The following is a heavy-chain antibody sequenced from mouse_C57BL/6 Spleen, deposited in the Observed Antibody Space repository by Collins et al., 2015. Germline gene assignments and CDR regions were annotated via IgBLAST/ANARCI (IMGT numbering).Heavy chain of an antibody. V-gene: IGHV1-52*01. CDR1: GYTFTSYW. CDR3: ARRDDYYDLAWFAY. J-gene: IGHJ3*01. Sequence: QVQLQQPGAELVRPGSSVKLSCKASGYTFTSYWMHWVKQRPIQGLEWIGNIDPSDSETHYNQKFKDKATLTVDKSSSTAYMQLSSLTSEDSAVYYCARRDDYYDLAWFAYWGQGTLVTVSA. D-gene: IGHD2-4*01. CDR2: IDPSDSET.